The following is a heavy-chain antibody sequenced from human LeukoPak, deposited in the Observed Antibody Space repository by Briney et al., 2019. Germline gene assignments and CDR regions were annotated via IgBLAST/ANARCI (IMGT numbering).Heavy chain of an antibody. CDR2: IYYSGST. Sequence: SETLSLTCTVSGGSISSYYWSWIRQPPGKGLECIGYIYYSGSTNYNPSLKSRVTISVDTSKNQFSLKLSSVTAADTAVYYCARDRRGKGSSWSFDPWGQGTLVTVSS. CDR3: ARDRRGKGSSWSFDP. D-gene: IGHD6-13*01. V-gene: IGHV4-59*01. CDR1: GGSISSYY. J-gene: IGHJ5*02.